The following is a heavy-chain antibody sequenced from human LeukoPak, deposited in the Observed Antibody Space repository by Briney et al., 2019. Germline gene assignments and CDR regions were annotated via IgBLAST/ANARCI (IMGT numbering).Heavy chain of an antibody. J-gene: IGHJ3*02. CDR1: GGTFSSYA. Sequence: GASVKVSCKASGGTFSSYAISWVRQAPGQGLEWMGRIIPILGIANYAQKFQGRVTITADKSTSTAYMELSSLRSEDTAVYYCARLPDIVVVPAPDDFQEHDAFDIWGQGTMVTVSS. CDR2: IIPILGIA. D-gene: IGHD2-2*01. V-gene: IGHV1-69*04. CDR3: ARLPDIVVVPAPDDFQEHDAFDI.